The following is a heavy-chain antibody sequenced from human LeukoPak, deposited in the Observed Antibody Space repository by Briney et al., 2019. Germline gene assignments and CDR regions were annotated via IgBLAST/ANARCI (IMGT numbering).Heavy chain of an antibody. D-gene: IGHD2-2*01. Sequence: GGSLRLSXAASGFTFSSYSMNWVRQAPGKGLEWVSSISSSSYIYYADSVKGRFTISRDNAKNSLYLQVNSLRAEDTAVYYCARAGTSSTSHYYYYYMDVWGKGTTVTVSS. CDR2: ISSSSYI. J-gene: IGHJ6*03. V-gene: IGHV3-21*01. CDR3: ARAGTSSTSHYYYYYMDV. CDR1: GFTFSSYS.